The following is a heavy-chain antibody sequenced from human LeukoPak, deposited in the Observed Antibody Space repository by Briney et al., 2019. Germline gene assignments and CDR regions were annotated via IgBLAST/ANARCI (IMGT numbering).Heavy chain of an antibody. CDR3: AREFHEATGGV. V-gene: IGHV1-18*01. J-gene: IGHJ4*02. D-gene: IGHD3-3*01. Sequence: GASVKVSCKASGYTFTSYGISWVRQAPGQGLEWMGWISVYTGETKSEHKFQGRITMTTDTSTKMVYMELRSLRSEDTAVYYCAREFHEATGGVWGQGTLVTVSS. CDR1: GYTFTSYG. CDR2: ISVYTGET.